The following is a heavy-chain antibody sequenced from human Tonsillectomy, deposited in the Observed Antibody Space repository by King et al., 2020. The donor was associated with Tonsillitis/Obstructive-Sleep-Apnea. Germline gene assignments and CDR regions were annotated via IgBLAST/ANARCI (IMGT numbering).Heavy chain of an antibody. J-gene: IGHJ4*02. V-gene: IGHV4-39*01. CDR1: GGSISNNNYY. CDR3: ARRHYYDSSHVDF. CDR2: IYYSGTT. Sequence: QLQESGPGLVKPSEALSLTCIVSGGSISNNNYYWGWIRQPPGKGLEWIGSIYYSGTTYYNPSLKSRLTISVDTSKNQFSLKLSSVTAADTAVYYCARRHYYDSSHVDFWGEGALVTVSS. D-gene: IGHD3-22*01.